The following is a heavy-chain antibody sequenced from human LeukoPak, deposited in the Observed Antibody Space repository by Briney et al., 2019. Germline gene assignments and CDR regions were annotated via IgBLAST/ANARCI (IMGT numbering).Heavy chain of an antibody. CDR1: GFTFNAHY. J-gene: IGHJ4*02. CDR2: TRQDGSEK. CDR3: VRVESYDKSDYYRPFDC. V-gene: IGHV3-7*01. D-gene: IGHD3-22*01. Sequence: GGSLRLSCAASGFTFNAHYMTWVRQAPGKGRGWWPITRQDGSEKNYVDSVKGRFTISRDNAKRSLYLQMNSPRAEDTAVYYCVRVESYDKSDYYRPFDCWGQGTLVTVSS.